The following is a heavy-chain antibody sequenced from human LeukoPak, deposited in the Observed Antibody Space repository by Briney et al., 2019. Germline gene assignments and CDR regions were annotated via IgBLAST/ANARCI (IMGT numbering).Heavy chain of an antibody. Sequence: SETLSLTCTVSGYSISSGYYWGWIRQPPGKGLEWIGSIYHSGSTYYNPSLKSRVTISVDTSKNQFSLKLSSVTAADTAVYYCAGRYIGNHGAPGNMDVWGKGTTVTVSS. V-gene: IGHV4-38-2*02. D-gene: IGHD1-14*01. J-gene: IGHJ6*03. CDR1: GYSISSGYY. CDR2: IYHSGST. CDR3: AGRYIGNHGAPGNMDV.